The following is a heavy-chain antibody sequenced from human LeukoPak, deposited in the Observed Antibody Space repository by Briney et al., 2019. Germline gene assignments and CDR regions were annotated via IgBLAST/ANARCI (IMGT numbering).Heavy chain of an antibody. D-gene: IGHD6-6*01. CDR2: VSNSGTT. J-gene: IGHJ4*02. CDR1: GGSITTFF. V-gene: IGHV4-4*07. Sequence: PSETLSLTCTVSGGSITTFFWSWIRQPAGKGLEWIGRVSNSGTTNYNPSLKSRVTVSVDTSKNQFSLNLTSVTVADTAVYYCAREGTARPLDYWGQGTLVTVSS. CDR3: AREGTARPLDY.